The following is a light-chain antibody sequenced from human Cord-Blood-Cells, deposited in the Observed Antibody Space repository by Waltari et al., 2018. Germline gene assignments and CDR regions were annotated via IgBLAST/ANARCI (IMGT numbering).Light chain of an antibody. CDR1: SSDGGSYTL. V-gene: IGLV2-23*01. CDR3: CSYAGSSTWV. CDR2: EGS. Sequence: QSALTQPASVSGSPGQSITISCTGTSSDGGSYTLVSWYQQHPGKAPKLMIYEGSKRPSGVSNRFSGSKSCNTASLTISGLQAEDEADYYCCSYAGSSTWVFGGGTKLTVL. J-gene: IGLJ3*02.